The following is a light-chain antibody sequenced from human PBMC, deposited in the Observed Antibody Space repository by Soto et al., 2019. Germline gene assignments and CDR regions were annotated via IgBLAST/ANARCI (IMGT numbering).Light chain of an antibody. CDR3: QQSYSIPRT. CDR1: QSIKNY. Sequence: DIQMTQSPSSLSASVGDRVTITCRTSQSIKNYLNWYQQKPGKAPNLLIYAASSLHSGVPSRFSGSGSGTEFTLTISSLQAEDFATYYCQQSYSIPRTFGRGTKVEIK. V-gene: IGKV1-39*01. CDR2: AAS. J-gene: IGKJ4*02.